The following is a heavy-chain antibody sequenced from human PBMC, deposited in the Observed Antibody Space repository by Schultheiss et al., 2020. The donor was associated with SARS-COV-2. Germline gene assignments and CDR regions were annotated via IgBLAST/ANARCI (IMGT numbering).Heavy chain of an antibody. Sequence: GGSLRLSCAASGFTFSSYGMHWVRQAPGKGLEWVSYISSSGSTIYYADSVKGRFTISRDNAKNSLYLQMNSLRAEDTAVYYCARDVGAVAGSNFDYWGQGTLVTVSS. V-gene: IGHV3-48*04. CDR1: GFTFSSYG. J-gene: IGHJ4*02. CDR2: ISSSGSTI. CDR3: ARDVGAVAGSNFDY. D-gene: IGHD6-19*01.